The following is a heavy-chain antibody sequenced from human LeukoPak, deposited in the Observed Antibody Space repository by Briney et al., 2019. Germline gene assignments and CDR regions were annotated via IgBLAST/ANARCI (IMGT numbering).Heavy chain of an antibody. D-gene: IGHD4-17*01. J-gene: IGHJ3*02. V-gene: IGHV1-69*10. Sequence: SVKVSCKASGGTFSSYAISWVRQAPGQGLEWMGRIIPILGIANYAQKFQGRFTITADKSTSTAYMELSSLRSEDTAVYYCARDYGDYGDHAFDIWGQGTMVTVSS. CDR1: GGTFSSYA. CDR3: ARDYGDYGDHAFDI. CDR2: IIPILGIA.